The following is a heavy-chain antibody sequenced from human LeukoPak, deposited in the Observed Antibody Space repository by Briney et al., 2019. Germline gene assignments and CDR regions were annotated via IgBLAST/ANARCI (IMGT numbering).Heavy chain of an antibody. CDR3: ARGPADIEQWLALLDY. CDR1: GFSFSDYG. D-gene: IGHD6-19*01. Sequence: GGSLRLSCGASGFSFSDYGMHWVRQAPGKGLEWVAFIRHDGNKKYLPDSMKGRFSVSRDNAKNTLYLQMNSLRAEDTAVYYCARGPADIEQWLALLDYWGQGTLVTVSS. CDR2: IRHDGNKK. V-gene: IGHV3-30*02. J-gene: IGHJ4*02.